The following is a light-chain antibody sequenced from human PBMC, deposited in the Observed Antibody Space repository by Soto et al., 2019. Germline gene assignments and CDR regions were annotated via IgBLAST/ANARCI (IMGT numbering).Light chain of an antibody. CDR1: SSDVGGYNY. V-gene: IGLV2-8*01. CDR3: SSYAGSNNYV. J-gene: IGLJ1*01. Sequence: QSVLTQPPSASGSPGQSVTISCTGTSSDVGGYNYVSWYQQHPGKAPEVMIYEVSKRPSGVPDRFSGSKSGNTASLTVSGLQAEDEADYYCSSYAGSNNYVFGTGTKLTVL. CDR2: EVS.